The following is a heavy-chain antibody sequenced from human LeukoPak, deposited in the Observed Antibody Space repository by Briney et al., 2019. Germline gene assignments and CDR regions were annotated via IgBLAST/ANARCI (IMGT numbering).Heavy chain of an antibody. J-gene: IGHJ4*02. CDR2: INHSGST. D-gene: IGHD6-13*01. CDR3: ARGSRYSSSWYRSYYFDY. Sequence: SETLSLTCAVYGGSFSGYYWRWIRQPPGKGLEWIGEINHSGSTNYNPSLKSRVTISVDTSRNQFSLKLSSVTAADTAVYYCARGSRYSSSWYRSYYFDYWGQGTLVTVSS. CDR1: GGSFSGYY. V-gene: IGHV4-34*01.